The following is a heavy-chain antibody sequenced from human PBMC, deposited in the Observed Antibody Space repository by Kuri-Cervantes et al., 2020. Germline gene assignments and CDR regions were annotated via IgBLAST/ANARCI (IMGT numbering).Heavy chain of an antibody. Sequence: ASVKVSCKASGYTFTGYYMHWVRQAPGQGLEWMGWINPNSGGTDYAQKFQGWVTMTRDTSISTAYMELSSLGSEDTAVYYCATDVGYCSGGSCSLGGWFDYWGQGTLVTVSS. CDR2: INPNSGGT. CDR3: ATDVGYCSGGSCSLGGWFDY. D-gene: IGHD2-15*01. V-gene: IGHV1-2*04. J-gene: IGHJ4*02. CDR1: GYTFTGYY.